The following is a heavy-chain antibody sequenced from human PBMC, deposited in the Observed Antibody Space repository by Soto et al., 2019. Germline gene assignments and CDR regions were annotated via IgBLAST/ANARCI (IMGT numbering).Heavy chain of an antibody. CDR1: GFTFSSYA. D-gene: IGHD6-19*01. Sequence: EVQLLESGGGLVQPGGSLRLSCAASGFTFSSYAMSWVRQAPGKGLEWVSAISGSGGSTYYADSVKGRFTISRDNSKNTLYLQMNSLRAEDTAVYYCAKDDRIALAGPRKYFQHWGQGTLVTVSS. CDR2: ISGSGGST. V-gene: IGHV3-23*01. J-gene: IGHJ1*01. CDR3: AKDDRIALAGPRKYFQH.